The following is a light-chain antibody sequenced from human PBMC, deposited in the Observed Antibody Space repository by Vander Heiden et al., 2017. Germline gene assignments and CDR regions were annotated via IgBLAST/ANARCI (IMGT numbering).Light chain of an antibody. CDR2: QDT. J-gene: IGLJ2*01. CDR1: KLGDKY. V-gene: IGLV3-1*01. CDR3: QAWDSSPV. Sequence: SYELTQPPSVSVSPGQTASITCSGDKLGDKYACWYQQKPGQSPVLVIYQDTKRPSGIPERFSGSNSGNTATLTISGTRAMDEADYYCQAWDSSPVFGGGTKLPVL.